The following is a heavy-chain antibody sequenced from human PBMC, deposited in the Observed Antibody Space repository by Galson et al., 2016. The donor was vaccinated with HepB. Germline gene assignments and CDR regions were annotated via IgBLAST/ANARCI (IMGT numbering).Heavy chain of an antibody. CDR1: GFMFNAYA. CDR3: VKGGSTTWPPNWFDT. Sequence: SCAASGFMFNAYAMHWVRQAPGKGLEYVASLEGNGGRTQMANSVKGRFTISRDNSKNTVYLQMTSLTTEDTAVYHCVKGGSTTWPPNWFDTWGQGTRVIVSS. CDR2: LEGNGGRT. J-gene: IGHJ5*02. D-gene: IGHD1-1*01. V-gene: IGHV3-64D*06.